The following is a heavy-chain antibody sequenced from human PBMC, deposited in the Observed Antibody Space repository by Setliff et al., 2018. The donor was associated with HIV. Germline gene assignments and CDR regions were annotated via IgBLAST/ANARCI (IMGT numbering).Heavy chain of an antibody. CDR2: ISSSSSTI. CDR3: ARGGSNSWSPFDY. Sequence: GGSLRLSCAASGFTFRGYSMNWVRQAPGKGLEWVSYISSSSSTIYYADSLKGRSTISRDNAKNTLYLQMNSLRAEDTAVYYCARGGSNSWSPFDYWGQGTLVTVSS. CDR1: GFTFRGYS. V-gene: IGHV3-48*04. J-gene: IGHJ4*02. D-gene: IGHD6-13*01.